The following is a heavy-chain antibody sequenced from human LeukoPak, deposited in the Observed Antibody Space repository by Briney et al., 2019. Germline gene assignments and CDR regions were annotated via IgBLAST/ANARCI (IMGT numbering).Heavy chain of an antibody. V-gene: IGHV3-7*01. CDR2: IKQDESEK. J-gene: IGHJ4*02. Sequence: GGPLRLSCSASGFTFSDYWMSWVRQAPGKGLEWVANIKQDESEKYYVDSVKGRFTISRDNAKSSLYLQMNSLRAEDTAVYYCARELDSSSSRYQAFEEWGQGTLVTVSS. CDR3: ARELDSSSSRYQAFEE. D-gene: IGHD2-2*01. CDR1: GFTFSDYW.